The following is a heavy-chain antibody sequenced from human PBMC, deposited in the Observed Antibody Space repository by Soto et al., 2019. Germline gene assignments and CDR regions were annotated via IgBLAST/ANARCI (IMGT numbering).Heavy chain of an antibody. CDR3: AKDLDVGPYYYDSSGYNDAFDI. V-gene: IGHV3-74*01. D-gene: IGHD3-22*01. J-gene: IGHJ3*02. Sequence: PGGSLRLSCAASGFTFSSSWMHWVRQAPGKGLVWVSHINSDGTDTNYADSVKGRFTISRDNAKNTVYLQMNSLRAEDTAVYYCAKDLDVGPYYYDSSGYNDAFDIWGQGTMVTVSS. CDR1: GFTFSSSW. CDR2: INSDGTDT.